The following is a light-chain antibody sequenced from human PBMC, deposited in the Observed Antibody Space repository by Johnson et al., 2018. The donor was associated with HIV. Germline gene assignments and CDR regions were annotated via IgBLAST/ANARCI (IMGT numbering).Light chain of an antibody. V-gene: IGLV1-51*01. Sequence: QSVLTQPPSVSAAPGQKVTISCSGSSSNIGNNYVSWYQQLPGTGPKLLIYDNNKRPSGIPDRFSGSKSGTSATLGITGLQTGDEADYYCGTWDSSLSQGVFGTGTKVTVL. J-gene: IGLJ1*01. CDR2: DNN. CDR1: SSNIGNNY. CDR3: GTWDSSLSQGV.